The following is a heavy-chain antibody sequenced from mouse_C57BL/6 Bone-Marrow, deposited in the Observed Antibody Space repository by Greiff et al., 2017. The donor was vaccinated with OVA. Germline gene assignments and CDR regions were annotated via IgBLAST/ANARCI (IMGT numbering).Heavy chain of an antibody. J-gene: IGHJ4*01. V-gene: IGHV1-61*01. CDR1: GYTFTSYW. Sequence: QVQLQQPGAELVRPGSSVKLSCKASGYTFTSYWMDWVKQRPGQGLEWIGNIYPSDSETHYNQKFKDKATLTVDKSSSTAYMQLSSLTSEDSAVYFCARYGYCAMDYWGQGTSVTVSS. D-gene: IGHD1-1*01. CDR3: ARYGYCAMDY. CDR2: IYPSDSET.